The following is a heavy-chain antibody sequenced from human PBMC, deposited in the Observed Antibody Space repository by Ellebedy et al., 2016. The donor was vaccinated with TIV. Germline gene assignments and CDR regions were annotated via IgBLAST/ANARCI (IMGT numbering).Heavy chain of an antibody. J-gene: IGHJ4*02. CDR3: ASASGSYYFDY. D-gene: IGHD1-26*01. Sequence: MPSETLSLTCTVSSGSISSGGYYWSWLRQHPGKGMEWIGYIYYSGSTYYNPSLKSRVTISVDTSKNQFSLKLTSVTAADTAVYYCASASGSYYFDYWGQGTLVTVSS. CDR1: SGSISSGGYY. V-gene: IGHV4-31*03. CDR2: IYYSGST.